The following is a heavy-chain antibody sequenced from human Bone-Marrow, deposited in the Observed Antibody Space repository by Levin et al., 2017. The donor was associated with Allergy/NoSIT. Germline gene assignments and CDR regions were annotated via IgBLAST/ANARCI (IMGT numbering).Heavy chain of an antibody. D-gene: IGHD4-23*01. V-gene: IGHV3-23*01. CDR3: ARRWFYRRGAFDI. CDR2: LSGSGDYT. CDR1: GFTFSSYA. J-gene: IGHJ3*02. Sequence: GGSLRLSCAASGFTFSSYAMSWVRQAPGKGLEWVSSLSGSGDYTYYADVVKGRFSISRDNSKNTLYLQLNSLRGEATAVYYCARRWFYRRGAFDIWGQGTKVTVSS.